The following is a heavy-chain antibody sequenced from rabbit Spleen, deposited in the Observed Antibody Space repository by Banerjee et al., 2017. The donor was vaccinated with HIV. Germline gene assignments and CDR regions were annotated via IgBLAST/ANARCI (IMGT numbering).Heavy chain of an antibody. J-gene: IGHJ4*01. CDR2: IYTGGSGNT. Sequence: QEQLVESGGGLVNPGASLTLTCTASGFSFSSSVYMCWVRQAPGKGLEWISCIYTGGSGNTYYASWARGRFTIYKTSSTTVTLQMTSLTVADTASYFCARGRGSSGYYALNLWGPGTLVTVS. D-gene: IGHD1-1*01. CDR1: GFSFSSSVY. V-gene: IGHV1S45*01. CDR3: ARGRGSSGYYALNL.